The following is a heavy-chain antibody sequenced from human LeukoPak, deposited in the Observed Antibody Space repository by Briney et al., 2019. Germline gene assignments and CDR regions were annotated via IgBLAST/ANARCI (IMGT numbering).Heavy chain of an antibody. Sequence: PGGSLRLSCAASGFTLSSYGIHWVRQAPGKGLEWVAVISYEGSNKYYADSVKGRFTISRDNSKNTLYLQMNSLRAEDTAVYYCAKDIAGFLTLLDYWGQGTLVTVSS. CDR1: GFTLSSYG. V-gene: IGHV3-30*18. J-gene: IGHJ4*02. D-gene: IGHD3-9*01. CDR2: ISYEGSNK. CDR3: AKDIAGFLTLLDY.